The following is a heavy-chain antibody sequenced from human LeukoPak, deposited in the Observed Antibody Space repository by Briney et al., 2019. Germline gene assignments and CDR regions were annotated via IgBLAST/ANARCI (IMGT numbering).Heavy chain of an antibody. V-gene: IGHV3-23*01. Sequence: PGGSLRLSCAASGFTFSSYAMSWVRQAPGKGLEWVSAISGSGGSTYYADSVKGRFTISRDNSKNTLYLQMNSLRAEDTAVYYCAKGPGGSGWYSGDFQHWGQGTLVTVSS. J-gene: IGHJ1*01. CDR2: ISGSGGST. CDR1: GFTFSSYA. D-gene: IGHD6-19*01. CDR3: AKGPGGSGWYSGDFQH.